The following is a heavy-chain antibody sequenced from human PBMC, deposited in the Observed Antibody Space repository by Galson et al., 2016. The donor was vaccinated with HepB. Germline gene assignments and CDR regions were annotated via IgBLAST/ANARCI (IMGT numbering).Heavy chain of an antibody. Sequence: SLRLSCATSGFTFTRYNMSWVRQAPGKGLEWVSSISSGSSYIYYADSVKGRFTISRDNVKKSLYLQMNSLRPEDTAIYYCARVRAQQLLDAFDIWGQGTMVTVSS. D-gene: IGHD6-13*01. CDR3: ARVRAQQLLDAFDI. V-gene: IGHV3-21*01. J-gene: IGHJ3*02. CDR2: ISSGSSYI. CDR1: GFTFTRYN.